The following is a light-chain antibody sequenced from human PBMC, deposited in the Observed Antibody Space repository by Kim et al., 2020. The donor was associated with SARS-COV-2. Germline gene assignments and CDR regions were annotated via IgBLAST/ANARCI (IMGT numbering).Light chain of an antibody. V-gene: IGLV3-27*01. CDR3: YSAADNKLV. CDR1: VLAKNY. CDR2: KDN. Sequence: SYELTQPSSVSVSPGQTAKIPCSGDVLAKNYARWFQQKPGQAPVLMIYKDNERPSGIPERFSGSSSGTTVTLTISGAQVEDEADYYCYSAADNKLVFGGGTKLTVL. J-gene: IGLJ3*02.